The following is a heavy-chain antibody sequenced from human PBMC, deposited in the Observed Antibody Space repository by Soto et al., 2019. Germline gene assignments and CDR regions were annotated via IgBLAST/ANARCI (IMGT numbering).Heavy chain of an antibody. Sequence: QVELQESGPRLVKSSGTLSLTCEVSSGSISTGNWWSWVRQPPGKGLEWIGEIYYTGATNYNPSLKSRVTMTIDKSKAQSSLILTSATAADTAVYYCARVFSSGSGWMYYFDFWGQGILVSVSS. CDR1: SGSISTGNW. D-gene: IGHD6-25*01. V-gene: IGHV4-4*02. J-gene: IGHJ4*02. CDR2: IYYTGAT. CDR3: ARVFSSGSGWMYYFDF.